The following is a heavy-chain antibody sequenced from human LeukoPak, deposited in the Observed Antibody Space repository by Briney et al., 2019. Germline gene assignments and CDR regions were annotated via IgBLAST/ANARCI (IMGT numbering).Heavy chain of an antibody. CDR3: ARWPLVGTIQDAFDI. D-gene: IGHD1-26*01. CDR2: IYSSGSS. CDR1: GGSISDYY. V-gene: IGHV4-4*07. Sequence: PSETLSLTCTVSGGSISDYYWSWIRQPAGKGLEWIGRIYSSGSSNYNPSLKRRVTMSVDTSKIQFYLNVNSVTAADTAVYYCARWPLVGTIQDAFDIWGQGTMVTVSS. J-gene: IGHJ3*02.